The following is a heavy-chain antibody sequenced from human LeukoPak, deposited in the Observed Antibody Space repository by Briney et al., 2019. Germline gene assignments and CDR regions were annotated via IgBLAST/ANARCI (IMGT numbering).Heavy chain of an antibody. D-gene: IGHD2-15*01. CDR3: ARVPYCSGGSCYSNWFDP. J-gene: IGHJ5*02. V-gene: IGHV4-34*01. Sequence: SETLSLTCAVYGGSFSGYYWSWIRQPPGKGLEWIEEINHSGSTNYNPSLKSRVTISVDTSKNQFSLKLSSVTAADTAVYYCARVPYCSGGSCYSNWFDPWGRGTLVTVSS. CDR2: INHSGST. CDR1: GGSFSGYY.